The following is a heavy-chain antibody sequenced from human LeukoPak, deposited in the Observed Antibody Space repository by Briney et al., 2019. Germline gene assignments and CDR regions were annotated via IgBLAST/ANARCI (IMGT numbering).Heavy chain of an antibody. D-gene: IGHD2-21*02. CDR3: ARHDDVPVIRRGFDY. CDR1: GGSISGYY. Sequence: PSETLSLTCTVSGGSISGYYWSWLRQPPGRGLEYIGYIYFSRGTLYSPSLKSRVTISVDMSKNQFSLKLSPVTAADTAVYYCARHDDVPVIRRGFDYWGQGTLVTVSS. CDR2: IYFSRGT. V-gene: IGHV4-59*08. J-gene: IGHJ4*02.